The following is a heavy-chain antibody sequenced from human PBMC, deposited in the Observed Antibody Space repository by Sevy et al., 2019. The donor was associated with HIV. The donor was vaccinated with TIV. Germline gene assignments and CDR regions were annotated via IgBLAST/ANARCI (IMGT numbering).Heavy chain of an antibody. V-gene: IGHV1-2*02. CDR3: ARLTTMPTSDLYGMDV. CDR1: GYMFTDYY. CDR2: INPNDGVT. D-gene: IGHD4-17*01. J-gene: IGHJ6*02. Sequence: ASVKVSCKASGYMFTDYYIHWVRQAPGQGLEWMAWINPNDGVTNYAQRFQGEFTVTRDTSISAAYMEMSRLRSDDTAIYYCARLTTMPTSDLYGMDVWGQGTSVTVSS.